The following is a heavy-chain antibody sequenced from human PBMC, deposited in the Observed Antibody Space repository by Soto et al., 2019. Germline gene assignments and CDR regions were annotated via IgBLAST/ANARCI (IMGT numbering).Heavy chain of an antibody. CDR2: IYWDNDK. CDR3: AHREGDYYVWGSYKDAFDI. CDR1: GFSLNTTAVG. J-gene: IGHJ3*02. D-gene: IGHD3-16*01. Sequence: QITLKESGPTLVKPTQTLTLTCTFSGFSLNTTAVGVGWIRQPPGKALEWLALIYWDNDKRYNPSLQTRLTITRDTSKNQVVLKMTNMDPVETVTYFCAHREGDYYVWGSYKDAFDIWGQGTMVTFSS. V-gene: IGHV2-5*02.